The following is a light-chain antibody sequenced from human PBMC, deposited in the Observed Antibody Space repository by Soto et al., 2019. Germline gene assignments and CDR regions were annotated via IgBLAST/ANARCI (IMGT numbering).Light chain of an antibody. CDR3: SSFTNNNTPHVV. Sequence: QAVLTQPASVSGSPGQSITISCTGTSSDVGAYKYVSWYQHHPGKAPKLMIYEVSNRPSGVPNRFSGSKSGNTASLTISGLQAEDEADYYCSSFTNNNTPHVVFGGGTKVTVL. V-gene: IGLV2-14*01. CDR1: SSDVGAYKY. J-gene: IGLJ2*01. CDR2: EVS.